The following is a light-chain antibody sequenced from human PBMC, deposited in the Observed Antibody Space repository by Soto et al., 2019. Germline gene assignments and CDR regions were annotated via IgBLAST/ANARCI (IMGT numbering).Light chain of an antibody. V-gene: IGKV1-5*01. J-gene: IGKJ1*01. CDR2: DAS. Sequence: DIQMTQSPSTLSASVGDRVTITCRASQNVDNWVAWYQQKPGKAPKFLIYDASNLESGVSSRFSSRGSGTEFTLTISRLQPDDFATYYCQRYNSNSRTFGQGTRV. CDR3: QRYNSNSRT. CDR1: QNVDNW.